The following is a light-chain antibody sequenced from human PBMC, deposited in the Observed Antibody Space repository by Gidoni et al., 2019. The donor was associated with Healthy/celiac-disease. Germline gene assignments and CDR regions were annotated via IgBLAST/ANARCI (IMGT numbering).Light chain of an antibody. CDR3: QQRSNWAT. CDR1: QSVSSY. CDR2: DAS. V-gene: IGKV3-11*01. Sequence: EIVLTQSPATLSLSPGERATLSCRASQSVSSYLAWYQQKPGQAPSLLIYDASNRATGIPARFSGSGSGTDFTLTISSLEPEDFASYYCQQRSNWATFGGGTKVEIK. J-gene: IGKJ4*01.